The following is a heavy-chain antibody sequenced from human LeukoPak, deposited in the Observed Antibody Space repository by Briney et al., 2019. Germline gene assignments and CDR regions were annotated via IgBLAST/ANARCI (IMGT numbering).Heavy chain of an antibody. V-gene: IGHV3-23*01. CDR3: ARDTHYYGSGSPAFDL. J-gene: IGHJ3*01. D-gene: IGHD3-10*01. CDR1: GFTFSSYA. Sequence: GGSLRLSCAASGFTFSSYAMSWVRQAPGKGLEWVSAISGSGGSTYYADSVKGRFTISRDNSKNTLYLQMNSLRAEDTAVYYCARDTHYYGSGSPAFDLWGRGTMVTVSS. CDR2: ISGSGGST.